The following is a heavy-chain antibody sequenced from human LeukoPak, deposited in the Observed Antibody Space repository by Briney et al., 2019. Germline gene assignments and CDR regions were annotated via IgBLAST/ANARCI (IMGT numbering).Heavy chain of an antibody. CDR1: GFTFSSYG. V-gene: IGHV3-30*19. Sequence: GGSLRLSCAASGFTFSSYGMHWVRQAPGRGLERVAVISYDGSNKYNADSVKGRFTISRDNSKNTLYLLMNSLRAEDTAVYYCAKDQAIAQYYFDYWGQGTLVTVSS. D-gene: IGHD2-2*01. J-gene: IGHJ4*02. CDR2: ISYDGSNK. CDR3: AKDQAIAQYYFDY.